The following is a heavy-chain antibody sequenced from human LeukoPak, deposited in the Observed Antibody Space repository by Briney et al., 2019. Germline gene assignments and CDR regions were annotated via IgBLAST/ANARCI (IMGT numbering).Heavy chain of an antibody. CDR2: IWYDGSNK. J-gene: IGHJ4*02. Sequence: GRSLRLSCAASGFTFSSYGMHWVRQAPGKGLEWVAVIWYDGSNKYYADSVKGRFTISRDNSKNTLYLQMNSLRAEDTAVYYCARGSAKDTAMASKPKKSFDYWGQGTLVTVSS. CDR1: GFTFSSYG. V-gene: IGHV3-33*01. D-gene: IGHD5-18*01. CDR3: ARGSAKDTAMASKPKKSFDY.